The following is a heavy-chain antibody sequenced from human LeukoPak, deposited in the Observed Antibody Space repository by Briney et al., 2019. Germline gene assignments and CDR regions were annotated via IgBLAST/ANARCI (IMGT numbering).Heavy chain of an antibody. V-gene: IGHV1-18*01. J-gene: IGHJ4*02. D-gene: IGHD3-16*02. CDR1: GYTFTSYG. CDR2: ISAYNGNT. Sequence: ASVKVSCKASGYTFTSYGISWVRQAPGQGLEWMGWISAYNGNTNYAQKLQGRVTMTTDTSTSTAYMELRSLRSDDTAVYYCARDVITFGGVIVYFDYWGQGTLVTVSS. CDR3: ARDVITFGGVIVYFDY.